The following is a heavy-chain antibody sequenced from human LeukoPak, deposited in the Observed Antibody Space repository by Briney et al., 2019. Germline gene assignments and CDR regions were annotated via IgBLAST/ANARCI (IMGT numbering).Heavy chain of an antibody. CDR3: ATSSREGEDSSGWASFDY. Sequence: GGSLRLSCAVSGFSFDDYAMHWVRQAPGKGLEWVSGISRNSGSIGYAESVKGRFTISRDNAKNSLYLQMNSLRAEDTALYYCATSSREGEDSSGWASFDYWGQGTLVTVSS. J-gene: IGHJ4*02. CDR1: GFSFDDYA. CDR2: ISRNSGSI. V-gene: IGHV3-9*01. D-gene: IGHD6-19*01.